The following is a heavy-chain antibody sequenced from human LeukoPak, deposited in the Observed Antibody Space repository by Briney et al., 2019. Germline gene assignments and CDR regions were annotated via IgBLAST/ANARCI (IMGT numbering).Heavy chain of an antibody. CDR1: GVSISSSNSY. CDR2: IYYSGNT. CDR3: ARTTEDCSSTSCYQYWFDP. J-gene: IGHJ5*02. D-gene: IGHD2-2*01. V-gene: IGHV4-39*07. Sequence: PSETLSLTCTVSGVSISSSNSYWGWTRQPPGKGLEWIGSIYYSGNTYYNASLKSRVTMSVDTSKNQFSLKLSSVTAADTAVYYCARTTEDCSSTSCYQYWFDPWGQGTLVTVSS.